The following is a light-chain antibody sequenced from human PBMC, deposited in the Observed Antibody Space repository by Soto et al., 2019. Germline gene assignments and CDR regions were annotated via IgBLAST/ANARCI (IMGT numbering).Light chain of an antibody. V-gene: IGKV1-39*01. CDR3: QQSGRAPYT. CDR1: QSISNY. Sequence: DIQMTQSPSSLSASVGDRVTITCRASQSISNYLNWYQQKPGQAPKVLLYGATGVQSGVTTRFSGSGSGTEISLTVNSLQLEDFATYYCQQSGRAPYTFGQGTKLDIK. J-gene: IGKJ2*01. CDR2: GAT.